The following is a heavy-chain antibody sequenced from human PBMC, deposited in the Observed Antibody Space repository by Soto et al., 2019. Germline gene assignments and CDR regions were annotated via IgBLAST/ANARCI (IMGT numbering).Heavy chain of an antibody. V-gene: IGHV4-34*01. J-gene: IGHJ4*02. CDR1: GGSFSGYY. CDR2: INHSGST. Sequence: QVQLQQWGAGLLKPSETLSLTCAVYGGSFSGYYWSWIRQPPGKGLEWIGEINHSGSTNYNPSLKRRVTISVDTSKNQFSLKLSSVTAADTAVYYCARRLLRYFDWLLSKGGTFDYWGQGTLVTVSS. D-gene: IGHD3-9*01. CDR3: ARRLLRYFDWLLSKGGTFDY.